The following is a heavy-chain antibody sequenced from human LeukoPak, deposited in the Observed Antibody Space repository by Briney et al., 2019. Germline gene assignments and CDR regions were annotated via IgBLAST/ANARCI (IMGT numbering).Heavy chain of an antibody. V-gene: IGHV5-51*01. CDR1: GYSFTSYW. J-gene: IGHJ4*02. D-gene: IGHD3-9*01. CDR3: ARHVAYYYDILTGYSIDY. CDR2: IYPGDSDT. Sequence: GESLKISCKGSGYSFTSYWIGWVRQMPGKGLEWMGIIYPGDSDTRYSPSFQGQVTISADKSISTAYLQWSSLKASDTAMYYCARHVAYYYDILTGYSIDYWGQGTLVTVSS.